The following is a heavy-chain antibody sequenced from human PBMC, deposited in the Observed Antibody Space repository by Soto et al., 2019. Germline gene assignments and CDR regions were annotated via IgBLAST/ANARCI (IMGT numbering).Heavy chain of an antibody. CDR3: ARDGGSSWYLAPGPWLENYYYYGMDV. J-gene: IGHJ6*02. CDR1: GGSISSSSYY. CDR2: IYYSGST. V-gene: IGHV4-39*02. D-gene: IGHD6-13*01. Sequence: SETLSLTCTVSGGSISSSSYYRGWIRQPPGKGLEWIGSIYYSGSTYYNPSLKSRVTISVDTSKNQFSLKLSSVTAADTAVYYCARDGGSSWYLAPGPWLENYYYYGMDVWGQGTTVTVSS.